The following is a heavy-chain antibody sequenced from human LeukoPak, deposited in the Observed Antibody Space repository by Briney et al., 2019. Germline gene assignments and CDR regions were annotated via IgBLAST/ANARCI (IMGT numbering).Heavy chain of an antibody. CDR3: ARGGITMVRGRVGMDV. CDR1: GGSFSEYH. Sequence: PSETLSLTCAVYGGSFSEYHWTWIRQPPGKGLEWIGEINHSGSTNSYPSLKSCVTMSVDTSKNQFFLNLRSVTAADTAIYYCARGGITMVRGRVGMDVWGQGTTVTVSS. D-gene: IGHD3-10*01. CDR2: INHSGST. J-gene: IGHJ6*02. V-gene: IGHV4-34*01.